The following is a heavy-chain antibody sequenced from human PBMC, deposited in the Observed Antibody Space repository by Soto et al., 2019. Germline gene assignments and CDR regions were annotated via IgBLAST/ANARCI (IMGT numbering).Heavy chain of an antibody. Sequence: SETLSLTCTVSGGSISSGDYYWSWIRQPPGKGLEWIGYIYYSGSTYYNPSLKSRVTISVDTSKSQFSLKLSSVTAADTAVYYCARAPSLRYFDWLSSGAFDIWGQGTMVTVSS. CDR3: ARAPSLRYFDWLSSGAFDI. J-gene: IGHJ3*02. CDR1: GGSISSGDYY. D-gene: IGHD3-9*01. CDR2: IYYSGST. V-gene: IGHV4-30-4*01.